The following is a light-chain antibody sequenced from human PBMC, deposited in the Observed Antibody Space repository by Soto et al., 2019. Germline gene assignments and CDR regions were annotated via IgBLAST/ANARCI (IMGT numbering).Light chain of an antibody. J-gene: IGLJ2*01. Sequence: QLVLTQPPSVSGAPGQRVTISCTGSSSNIGAGCDVHWYQQLPGTAPKLLIYANSNRPSGVPDRFSGSKSGTSASLAITGLQAEDEADYYCQSYDSSLSVVFGGGTKLTVL. V-gene: IGLV1-40*01. CDR3: QSYDSSLSVV. CDR1: SSNIGAGCD. CDR2: ANS.